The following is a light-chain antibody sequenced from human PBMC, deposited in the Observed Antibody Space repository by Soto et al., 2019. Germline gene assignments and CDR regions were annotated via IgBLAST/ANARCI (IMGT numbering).Light chain of an antibody. CDR3: AAWDDALGGLVV. CDR1: SSNIGSNT. V-gene: IGLV1-44*01. J-gene: IGLJ2*01. CDR2: SNT. Sequence: QSLLTQPPSASGTPGHRVTISCSGGSSNIGSNTVNWYQQLPGTAPKLLIYSNTQRPSGVPERFSGSKSGTSASLAISGLRSEDEADYYCAAWDDALGGLVVFGGGTKLTVL.